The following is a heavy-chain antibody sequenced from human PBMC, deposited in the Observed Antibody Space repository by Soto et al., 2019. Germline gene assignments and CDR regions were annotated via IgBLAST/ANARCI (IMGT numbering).Heavy chain of an antibody. CDR1: GFTFSSYA. Sequence: EVQLLESGGGLVQPGGSLRLSCAASGFTFSSYAMSWVRQAQGKGLEWVSGISGSGGRTHYADSVKGRFTSRDNSTNMLYLQMNSLRTEDTAVYYCANRDGAAVGLGPMDVWGQGTKVTFSS. D-gene: IGHD6-13*01. CDR2: ISGSGGRT. J-gene: IGHJ6*02. CDR3: ANRDGAAVGLGPMDV. V-gene: IGHV3-23*01.